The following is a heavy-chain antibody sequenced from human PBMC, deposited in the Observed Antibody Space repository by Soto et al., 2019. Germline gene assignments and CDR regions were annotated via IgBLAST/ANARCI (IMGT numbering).Heavy chain of an antibody. CDR3: GGVVDEGPAPYPGMDV. CDR2: MNAGTGNK. V-gene: IGHV1-3*01. D-gene: IGHD2-21*01. J-gene: IGHJ6*02. Sequence: VQLVHSAAEVKKPGASVKVSCKAFGYTFENYVIHWVRQAPGHGLEWLGYMNAGTGNKKSSHLSQKRPSFMRKHPRTTPYWEGRGLTSDDRVIYYCGGVVDEGPAPYPGMDVGGPGTRVPV. CDR1: GYTFENYV.